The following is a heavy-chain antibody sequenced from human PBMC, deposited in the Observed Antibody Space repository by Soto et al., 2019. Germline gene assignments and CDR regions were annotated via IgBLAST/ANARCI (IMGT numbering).Heavy chain of an antibody. V-gene: IGHV3-73*01. CDR1: GFTFSGSA. D-gene: IGHD2-2*01. Sequence: SLRLSCAASGFTFSGSAIHWVRQASEKGLEWVGRIRSKANNYATAYPASVKGRFTISRDDSKNTAYLQMDSLKTEDTAVYYCTRLLEVVELPGAIEGLFDYWGQGALVTVSS. CDR3: TRLLEVVELPGAIEGLFDY. CDR2: IRSKANNYAT. J-gene: IGHJ4*02.